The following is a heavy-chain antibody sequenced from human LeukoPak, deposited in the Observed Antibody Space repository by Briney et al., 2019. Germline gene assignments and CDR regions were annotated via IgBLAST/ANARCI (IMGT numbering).Heavy chain of an antibody. CDR3: ARHGSSSWPVDY. CDR2: IYPGDSDT. J-gene: IGHJ4*02. D-gene: IGHD6-13*01. V-gene: IGHV5-51*01. CDR1: GYRFTSYW. Sequence: GESLKISCKGSGYRFTSYWVAWVRQMPGKGLEWMGIIYPGDSDTRYSPSFQGQVSISADKSISTAYLQWSSLKASDTAMYYCARHGSSSWPVDYWGQGTLVTVSS.